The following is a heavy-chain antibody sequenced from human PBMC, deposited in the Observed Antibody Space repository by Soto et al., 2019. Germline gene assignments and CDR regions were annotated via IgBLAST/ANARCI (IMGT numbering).Heavy chain of an antibody. J-gene: IGHJ4*02. CDR1: GGPISSSSYY. Sequence: SETLSLTCTVSGGPISSSSYYWGWIRQPPGKGLEWIGSIYYSGSTYYNPSLKSRVTITVDTSKNQFSLKLSSVTAADTAVYYCARLSDIVVVPAANGYFDYWGQGTLVTVSS. V-gene: IGHV4-39*01. CDR2: IYYSGST. CDR3: ARLSDIVVVPAANGYFDY. D-gene: IGHD2-2*01.